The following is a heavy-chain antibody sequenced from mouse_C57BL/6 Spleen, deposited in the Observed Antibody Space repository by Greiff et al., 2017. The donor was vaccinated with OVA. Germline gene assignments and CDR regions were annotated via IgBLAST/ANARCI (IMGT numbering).Heavy chain of an antibody. V-gene: IGHV1-52*01. CDR1: GYTFTSYW. Sequence: VQLQQPGAELVRPGSSVKLSCKASGYTFTSYWMHWVKQRPIQGLEWIGNIDPSDSETHYNQKFKDKATLTVDKSSSTAYMQLSSLTCEDSAVYYCEKGDDYYGSSYAMEYWGQGTSVTVAS. J-gene: IGHJ4*01. CDR2: IDPSDSET. D-gene: IGHD1-1*01. CDR3: EKGDDYYGSSYAMEY.